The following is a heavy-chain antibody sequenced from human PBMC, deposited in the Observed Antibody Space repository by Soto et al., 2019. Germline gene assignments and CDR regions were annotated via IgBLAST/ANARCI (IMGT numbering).Heavy chain of an antibody. CDR3: VKALGYCSGATCSYMDV. Sequence: EVQLLESGGDLVQPGGSLRLSCAASGFTFSTFAMSWVRQAPGKGLEWVSAITGSGGSTYYADSVRGRFTISRDNSKNTLYLQMNSLRAEDTALYYCVKALGYCSGATCSYMDVWGKGTTVIVSS. CDR2: ITGSGGST. V-gene: IGHV3-23*01. D-gene: IGHD2-15*01. CDR1: GFTFSTFA. J-gene: IGHJ6*03.